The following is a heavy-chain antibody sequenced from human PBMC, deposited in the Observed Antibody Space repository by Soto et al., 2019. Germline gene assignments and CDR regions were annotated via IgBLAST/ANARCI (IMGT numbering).Heavy chain of an antibody. Sequence: SGPKLGNPTQSLTLTCTFSGFSLSNDRMGVSWIRQPPGKALEWLAHIFSNDEKSYSTSLKSRLTISKDTSKSQVVLTMTNMDPVDTATYYCARSSLYDFWSGYLNYYYYMDVWGKGTTVTVSS. D-gene: IGHD3-3*01. CDR1: GFSLSNDRMG. CDR3: ARSSLYDFWSGYLNYYYYMDV. CDR2: IFSNDEK. J-gene: IGHJ6*03. V-gene: IGHV2-26*01.